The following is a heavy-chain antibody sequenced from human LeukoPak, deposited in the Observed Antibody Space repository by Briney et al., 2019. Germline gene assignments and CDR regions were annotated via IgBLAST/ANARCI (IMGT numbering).Heavy chain of an antibody. CDR1: GFTFSSYG. CDR3: AKGAYDWNY. J-gene: IGHJ4*02. D-gene: IGHD1-1*01. Sequence: GGSLRLSCAASGFTFSSYGMHWVRQAPGKGLEWVAVISYDGSNKYYADSVKGRFTISRDDSQNTLYLQMNSLRAEDTAVYYCAKGAYDWNYWGQGTLVTVSS. CDR2: ISYDGSNK. V-gene: IGHV3-30*18.